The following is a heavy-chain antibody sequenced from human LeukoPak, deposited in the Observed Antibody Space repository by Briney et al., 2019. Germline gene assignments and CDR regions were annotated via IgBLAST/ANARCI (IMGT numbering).Heavy chain of an antibody. J-gene: IGHJ3*02. CDR3: ARDEWTDAFDI. D-gene: IGHD3-3*01. CDR2: IYSGGST. Sequence: GGSLRLSCAASGFTVSSNYMSWVRQAPGKGLEGVSVIYSGGSTYYADSVKGRFTISRDNSKNTLYLQMNSLRAEDTAVYYCARDEWTDAFDIWGQGTMVTVSS. V-gene: IGHV3-66*01. CDR1: GFTVSSNY.